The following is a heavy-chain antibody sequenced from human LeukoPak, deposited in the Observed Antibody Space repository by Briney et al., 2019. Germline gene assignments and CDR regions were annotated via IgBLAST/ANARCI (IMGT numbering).Heavy chain of an antibody. CDR3: ARALFGDSWYGVY. J-gene: IGHJ4*02. Sequence: GASVKVSCKASGYTFTSYDLNWVRQAAGQGLEWMGWMNPNSGNTGYAQKFQGRVTMTRNTSISTAYMELSSLRLEDTAVYYCARALFGDSWYGVYWGQGALVTVSS. CDR2: MNPNSGNT. CDR1: GYTFTSYD. V-gene: IGHV1-8*01. D-gene: IGHD6-13*01.